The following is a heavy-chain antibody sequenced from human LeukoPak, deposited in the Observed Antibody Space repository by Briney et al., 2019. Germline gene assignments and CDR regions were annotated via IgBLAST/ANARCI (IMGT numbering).Heavy chain of an antibody. J-gene: IGHJ3*02. CDR1: GGTFSSYA. D-gene: IGHD3-22*01. V-gene: IGHV1-69*10. CDR3: ARDDSSGFGIAFDI. CDR2: IIPILGIA. Sequence: ASVKVSCKASGGTFSSYAISWVRQAPGQGLEWMGGIIPILGIANYAQKFQGRVTITADKSTSTAYMELSSLRSEDTAVYYCARDDSSGFGIAFDIWGQGTMVTVSS.